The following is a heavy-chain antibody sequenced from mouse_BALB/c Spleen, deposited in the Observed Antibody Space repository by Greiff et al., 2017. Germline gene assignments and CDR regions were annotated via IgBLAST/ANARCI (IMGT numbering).Heavy chain of an antibody. CDR1: GYTFTSYW. Sequence: VQLQQSGAELAKPGASVKMSCKASGYTFTSYWMHWVKQRPGQGLEWIGYINPSTGYTEYNQKFKDKATLTADKSSSTAYMQLSSLTSEDSAVYYCARDYRYDYDYWGQGTTLTVSS. CDR3: ARDYRYDYDY. J-gene: IGHJ2*01. V-gene: IGHV1-7*01. CDR2: INPSTGYT. D-gene: IGHD2-14*01.